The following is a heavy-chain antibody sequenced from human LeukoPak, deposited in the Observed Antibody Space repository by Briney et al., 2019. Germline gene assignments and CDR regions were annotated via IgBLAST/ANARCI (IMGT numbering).Heavy chain of an antibody. D-gene: IGHD3-10*01. CDR3: ARAVTIFVNHASGSGAYHYYMDV. CDR2: ISAYHGST. V-gene: IGHV1-18*01. J-gene: IGHJ6*03. Sequence: GASVKVSCKASGYSFSNYGISWVRQAPGRGLEWMGWISAYHGSTNYAQKFLGRVTMTRDTSTKTAYMDLTSLSSDDTAVYYCARAVTIFVNHASGSGAYHYYMDVWGKGTTVTISS. CDR1: GYSFSNYG.